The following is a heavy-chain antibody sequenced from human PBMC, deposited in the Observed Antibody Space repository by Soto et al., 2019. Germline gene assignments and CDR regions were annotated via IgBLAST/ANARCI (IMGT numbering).Heavy chain of an antibody. V-gene: IGHV4-59*08. CDR2: VHHSWGS. Sequence: QVQLQESGPGLVKPSKTLSLSCTVSGGSIRSYYWSWIRQPPGKGMEWIGYVHHSWGSTYNPSLQSGVAISLATSKSQFSLNLTSVTATAAAVYYCARQRFGALHGLVDVWGQGTTVTVSS. J-gene: IGHJ6*02. CDR3: ARQRFGALHGLVDV. CDR1: GGSIRSYY. D-gene: IGHD3-10*01.